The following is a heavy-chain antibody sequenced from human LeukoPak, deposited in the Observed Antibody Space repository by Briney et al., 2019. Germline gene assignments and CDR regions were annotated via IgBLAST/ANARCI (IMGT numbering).Heavy chain of an antibody. J-gene: IGHJ4*02. CDR3: AREYGDLDY. D-gene: IGHD4-17*01. CDR2: IYYSGST. CDR1: GGSISSYY. Sequence: SETLSLTCTVSGGSISSYYWSWIRQPPGKGLEWIGYIYYSGSTNYNPSLKSRVTISVDTSNNQFSLKLTSVSAADTAVYYCAREYGDLDYWGQGTLVTVSS. V-gene: IGHV4-59*12.